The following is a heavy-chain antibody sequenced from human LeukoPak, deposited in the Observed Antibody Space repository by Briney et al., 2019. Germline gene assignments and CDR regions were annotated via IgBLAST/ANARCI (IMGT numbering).Heavy chain of an antibody. J-gene: IGHJ3*02. CDR1: GGSISSSSYY. CDR2: IYYSGST. Sequence: SETLSLTCTVSGGSISSSSYYWGWIRQPPGKGLEWIGSIYYSGSTYYNPSLKSRVTISVDTSKNQFSLKLSSVTAADTAVYYCARGGSSSWYGRGAFDIWGQGTMVTVSS. V-gene: IGHV4-39*07. D-gene: IGHD6-13*01. CDR3: ARGGSSSWYGRGAFDI.